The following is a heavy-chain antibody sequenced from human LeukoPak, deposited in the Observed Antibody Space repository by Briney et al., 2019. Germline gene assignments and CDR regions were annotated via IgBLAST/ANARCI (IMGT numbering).Heavy chain of an antibody. V-gene: IGHV3-21*04. Sequence: GGSLRLSCTASEFTYCMNWVRQAPGKGLECVSSISSSGSNTYYADSVKGRFTISRDNAKDSLYLQMNSLRAEDTAVYYCARDYRSTFDYWGQGTLVTVSS. CDR2: ISSSGSNT. J-gene: IGHJ4*02. D-gene: IGHD1-26*01. CDR1: EFTYC. CDR3: ARDYRSTFDY.